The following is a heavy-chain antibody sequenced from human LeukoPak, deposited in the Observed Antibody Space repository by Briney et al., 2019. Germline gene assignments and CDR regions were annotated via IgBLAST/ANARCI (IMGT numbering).Heavy chain of an antibody. CDR3: ARGPAYRYCSGDCYHIGF. V-gene: IGHV1-8*03. D-gene: IGHD2-21*02. CDR2: MNPTSGNT. J-gene: IGHJ4*02. CDR1: GYSFTKYD. Sequence: ASVRVSCKASGYSFTKYDINWVRQATGQGLEWMGWMNPTSGNTGYAQKFQGRLTITKDTSMNTAYMELSSLRSDDTAIYYCARGPAYRYCSGDCYHIGFWGQGTLVTVSS.